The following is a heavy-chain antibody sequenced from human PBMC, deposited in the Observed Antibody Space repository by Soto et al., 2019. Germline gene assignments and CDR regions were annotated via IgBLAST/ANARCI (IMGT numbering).Heavy chain of an antibody. CDR3: TTDALTIFGVVISLGPPLDY. J-gene: IGHJ4*02. Sequence: GGSLRLSCAASGFTFSNAWMNWVRQAPGKGLEWVGRIKSKTDGGTTDYAAPVKGRFTISRDDSKNTLYLQMNSLKTEDTAVYYCTTDALTIFGVVISLGPPLDYWGQGTLVTVSS. CDR2: IKSKTDGGTT. D-gene: IGHD3-3*01. CDR1: GFTFSNAW. V-gene: IGHV3-15*07.